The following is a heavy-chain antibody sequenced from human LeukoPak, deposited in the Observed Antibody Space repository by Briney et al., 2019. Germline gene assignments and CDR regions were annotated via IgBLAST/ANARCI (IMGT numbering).Heavy chain of an antibody. J-gene: IGHJ3*02. CDR1: GFIFSSYA. V-gene: IGHV3-30*14. CDR2: VLDDGTKK. D-gene: IGHD2-2*03. Sequence: GGSLRLSCAVSGFIFSSYAMHWVRQAPGKGLDWVAVVLDDGTKKYYADSVKGRFTISRDNSKNTLYLQMNSLRTEDTAIYYCARVDDLDAFDIWGQGTMVTVSS. CDR3: ARVDDLDAFDI.